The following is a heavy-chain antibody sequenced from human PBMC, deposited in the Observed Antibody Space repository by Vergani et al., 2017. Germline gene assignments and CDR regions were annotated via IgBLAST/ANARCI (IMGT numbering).Heavy chain of an antibody. CDR3: ARTLGYWSGDSCYSGIPGVDYYYGLDV. J-gene: IGHJ6*02. V-gene: IGHV1-69*02. Sequence: QVQLVQSGAEVKKPGSSVKVSCKASGGTFSSYTITWVRQAPGHGLEWMGRIVPTLNVANYAQNFQGRASITADMSTSTSYMDLSSLRSEDSAVYSCARTLGYWSGDSCYSGIPGVDYYYGLDVWGQGTTGTVSS. D-gene: IGHD2-15*01. CDR1: GGTFSSYT. CDR2: IVPTLNVA.